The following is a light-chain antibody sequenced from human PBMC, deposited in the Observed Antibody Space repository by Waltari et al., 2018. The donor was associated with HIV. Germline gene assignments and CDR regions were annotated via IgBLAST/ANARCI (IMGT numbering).Light chain of an antibody. J-gene: IGKJ3*01. CDR2: KAS. Sequence: DIQMTQSPSTLSASVGDRDTITCRASQTISNSLAWYQQKPGKAPKLLIYKASSLESGVPSTFSGSGSGTEFTLTISSLQPDDFATYYCQQYNNYPFTFGPGTKVEIK. CDR3: QQYNNYPFT. CDR1: QTISNS. V-gene: IGKV1-5*03.